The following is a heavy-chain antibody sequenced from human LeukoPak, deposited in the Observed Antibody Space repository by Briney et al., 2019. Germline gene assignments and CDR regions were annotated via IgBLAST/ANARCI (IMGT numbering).Heavy chain of an antibody. D-gene: IGHD6-6*01. CDR1: GDSISSFY. Sequence: SETLSLTCTVSGDSISSFYWSWIRQPAGRGLEWIGRIYTSGSTNYNPSLKSRVTMSVDTSKNQFSLNLSSVTAADTAVYYCARFPSYSSSYYFDYWGQGTLVTVSS. CDR2: IYTSGST. V-gene: IGHV4-4*07. J-gene: IGHJ4*02. CDR3: ARFPSYSSSYYFDY.